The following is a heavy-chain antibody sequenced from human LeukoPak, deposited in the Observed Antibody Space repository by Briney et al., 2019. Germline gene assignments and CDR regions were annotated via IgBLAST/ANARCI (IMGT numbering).Heavy chain of an antibody. CDR1: GFTFDDYT. CDR3: VRDRGTYRPIDY. Sequence: GGSLRLSCAASGFTFDDYTMHWVRQAPGKGLEGVSSISYTGTYIYYADSVKGRFTISRDNAQNSLYLQMNSLRAEDTAIYYCVRDRGTYRPIDYWGQGTLVTVSS. CDR2: ISYTGTYI. V-gene: IGHV3-21*04. J-gene: IGHJ4*02. D-gene: IGHD1-26*01.